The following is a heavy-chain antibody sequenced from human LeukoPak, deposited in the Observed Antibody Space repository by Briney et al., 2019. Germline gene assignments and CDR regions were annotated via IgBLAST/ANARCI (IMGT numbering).Heavy chain of an antibody. CDR2: INPHSGGI. Sequence: ASVKVSCKASGYTFTGYYMHWVRQAHGQGLEWMGWINPHSGGINYAQKFQGRVTMTRDTSISTAYMELSRLRSDDTAVYYCARDPSGGSMVRGVINPPDYWGQGTLVTVSS. V-gene: IGHV1-2*02. CDR3: ARDPSGGSMVRGVINPPDY. CDR1: GYTFTGYY. J-gene: IGHJ4*02. D-gene: IGHD3-10*01.